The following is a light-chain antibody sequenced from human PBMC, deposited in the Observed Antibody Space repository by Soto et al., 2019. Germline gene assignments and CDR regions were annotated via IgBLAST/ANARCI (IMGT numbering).Light chain of an antibody. CDR2: DAS. V-gene: IGKV3-11*01. CDR3: QQRSNWPPTWT. Sequence: EIVLSQSPATLSLSPGERATLSCRASQSVGSYLAWYQHIPGQAPRLLIYDASKRATGIPARFSGSGSGTDFTLTISRLEPEDFAVYYCQQRSNWPPTWTFGQGTKVEVK. J-gene: IGKJ1*01. CDR1: QSVGSY.